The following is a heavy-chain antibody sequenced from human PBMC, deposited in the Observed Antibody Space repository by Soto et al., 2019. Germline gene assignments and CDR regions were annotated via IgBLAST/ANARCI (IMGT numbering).Heavy chain of an antibody. D-gene: IGHD6-13*01. J-gene: IGHJ4*02. CDR2: ISGSGGST. CDR3: ARDESSSMYYFAN. CDR1: GFTFSSKS. Sequence: GGSLRLSCAASGFTFSSKSMSWVRQPPGKGLEWVSGISGSGGSTYYADSVKGRFTISRDNSKNTVFLQMNSLRAEDTAVYYCARDESSSMYYFANWGQGTLVTVS. V-gene: IGHV3-23*01.